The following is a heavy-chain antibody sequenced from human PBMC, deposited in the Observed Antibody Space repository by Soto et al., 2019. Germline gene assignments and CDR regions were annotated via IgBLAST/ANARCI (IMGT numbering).Heavy chain of an antibody. CDR3: ATSEYDAGPPDF. J-gene: IGHJ4*02. D-gene: IGHD3-16*01. CDR1: GFRLTDLS. V-gene: IGHV1-24*01. CDR2: FNPEDGET. Sequence: QVQLEQSGAEARKPGASVKVSCKVSGFRLTDLSMHWVRQAPGKGLEWIGGFNPEDGETIFAQKFQDRVAVTEDTSADTAYMELSSLRSDDTAVYYCATSEYDAGPPDFWGQGTLVTVSS.